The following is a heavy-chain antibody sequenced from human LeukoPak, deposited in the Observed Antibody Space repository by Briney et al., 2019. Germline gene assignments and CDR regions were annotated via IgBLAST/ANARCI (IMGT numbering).Heavy chain of an antibody. CDR3: ARDLNWETY. D-gene: IGHD7-27*01. J-gene: IGHJ4*02. CDR2: ISSSGSII. Sequence: PGGSLRLSCAASGFTFSNYAMRWVRQAPGKGLEWVSYISSSGSIIYYADSVKGRFTISRDNAKNSLYLQMNSLRAEDTAVYYCARDLNWETYWGQGTLVSVSS. CDR1: GFTFSNYA. V-gene: IGHV3-48*04.